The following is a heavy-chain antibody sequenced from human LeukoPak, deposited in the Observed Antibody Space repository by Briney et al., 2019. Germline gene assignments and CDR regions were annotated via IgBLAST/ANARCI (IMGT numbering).Heavy chain of an antibody. CDR3: ASGPNSYDAFDI. CDR1: GYTFTGYY. J-gene: IGHJ3*02. D-gene: IGHD5-18*01. Sequence: ASVKVSCKASGYTFTGYYMHWVRQAPGQGLEWMGWINPNSGNTGYAQKFQGRVTITRNTSISTAYMELSSLRSEDTAVYYCASGPNSYDAFDIWGQGTMVTVSS. V-gene: IGHV1-8*03. CDR2: INPNSGNT.